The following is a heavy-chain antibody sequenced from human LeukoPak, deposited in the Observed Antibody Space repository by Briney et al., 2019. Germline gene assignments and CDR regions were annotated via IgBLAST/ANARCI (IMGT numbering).Heavy chain of an antibody. J-gene: IGHJ4*02. D-gene: IGHD6-19*01. V-gene: IGHV4-4*07. CDR2: IYTTGTT. Sequence: SETLSLTCTVSGDSITSYYWSWIRQSAEKGLEWIGRIYTTGTTNCNPSLKGRVTVSVDTSKNQFSLKLSSVTAADTAVYYCAGERGEEYSSGWYKTNYFYNWGQGIRVTVSS. CDR1: GDSITSYY. CDR3: AGERGEEYSSGWYKTNYFYN.